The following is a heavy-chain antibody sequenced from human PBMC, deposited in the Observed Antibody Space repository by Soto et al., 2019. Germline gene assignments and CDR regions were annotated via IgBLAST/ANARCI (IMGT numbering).Heavy chain of an antibody. CDR1: GGSIRRGGYY. CDR2: IYYRWST. D-gene: IGHD6-13*01. Sequence: ASETLSLTGTISGGSIRRGGYYWGWIRQHPGKGLEWIGYIYYRWSTYYNPSLKSRVTISVDTSKNQFSLKLSSVTAADTAVYYCARGSPQQRVRYLFDYWGQGTLVTVSS. J-gene: IGHJ4*02. V-gene: IGHV4-31*03. CDR3: ARGSPQQRVRYLFDY.